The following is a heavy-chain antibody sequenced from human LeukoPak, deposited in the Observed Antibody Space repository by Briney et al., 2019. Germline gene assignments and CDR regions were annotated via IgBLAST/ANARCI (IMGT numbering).Heavy chain of an antibody. CDR3: ARGRGIAL. J-gene: IGHJ4*02. V-gene: IGHV4-34*01. Sequence: SETLSLTCGVYSGSFSAYYWNWIRQPPGKGLEWIGDITDSGSTNYNPSLKSRVTISVDTSKNQLSLKVNSVTAADTAVYYCARGRGIALWGQGTLVTVSS. CDR2: ITDSGST. CDR1: SGSFSAYY. D-gene: IGHD2-21*01.